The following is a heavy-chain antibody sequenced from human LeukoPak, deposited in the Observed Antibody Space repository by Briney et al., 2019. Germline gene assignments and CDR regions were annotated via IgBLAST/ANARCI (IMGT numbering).Heavy chain of an antibody. CDR1: GDSISGYY. D-gene: IGHD5-12*01. CDR3: ARGHGYNNGYPYFDS. J-gene: IGHJ4*02. Sequence: SETLSLTCGVSGDSISGYYWSWIRQPPGKGPEWIGFVYDTGRATYPAKTNYNPSLAGRVTMSMDTSKNQFSLKLSSVTAADSAVYFCARGHGYNNGYPYFDSWGQGTLVSVSS. V-gene: IGHV4-59*01. CDR2: VYDTGRATYPAKT.